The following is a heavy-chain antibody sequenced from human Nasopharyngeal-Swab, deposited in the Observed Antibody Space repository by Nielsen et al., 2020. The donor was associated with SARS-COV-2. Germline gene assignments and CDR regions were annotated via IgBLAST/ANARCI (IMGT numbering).Heavy chain of an antibody. CDR1: VYTFIGYY. J-gene: IGHJ5*02. Sequence: ASVNVSCKASVYTFIGYYMHWLRQAPGQGLEWMGWINPNSGGTNYAQKFQGWVTMTRDTSISTAYMELSRLRSDDTAVYYCARGLRGRNWFDPWGQGTLVTVSS. CDR2: INPNSGGT. V-gene: IGHV1-2*04. CDR3: ARGLRGRNWFDP. D-gene: IGHD3-10*01.